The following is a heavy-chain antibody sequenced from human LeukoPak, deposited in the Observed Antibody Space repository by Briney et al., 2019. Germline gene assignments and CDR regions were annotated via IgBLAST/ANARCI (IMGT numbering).Heavy chain of an antibody. Sequence: PGGSLRLSCAASGFTFSSYAMSWVRQAPGKGLEWVSAISGSGGSTYYADSVRGRFTISRDNSKNTLYLQMNSLRAEDTAVYYCARDRYTVVCWYFDLWGRGTLVTVSS. D-gene: IGHD4-23*01. CDR3: ARDRYTVVCWYFDL. CDR2: ISGSGGST. J-gene: IGHJ2*01. CDR1: GFTFSSYA. V-gene: IGHV3-23*01.